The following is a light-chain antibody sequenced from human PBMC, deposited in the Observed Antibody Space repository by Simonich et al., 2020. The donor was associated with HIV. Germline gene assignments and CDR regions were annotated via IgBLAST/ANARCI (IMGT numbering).Light chain of an antibody. V-gene: IGKV2-28*01. CDR2: LGS. J-gene: IGKJ3*01. CDR3: MQALQTPT. CDR1: QSLLHSNGYNY. Sequence: DIVMTQSPLSLPVTPGEPASISCRSNQSLLHSNGYNYLDVYLQKPGQSHQLLISLGSNRASGVPDRFSGSGSGTDFTLKISRVEAEDVGVYYCMQALQTPTFGPGTKVDIK.